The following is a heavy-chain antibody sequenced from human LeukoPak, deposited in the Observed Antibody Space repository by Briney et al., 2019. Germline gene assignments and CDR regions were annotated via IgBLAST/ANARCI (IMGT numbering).Heavy chain of an antibody. J-gene: IGHJ4*02. D-gene: IGHD5-12*01. CDR1: GGSISSSGYF. CDR2: IHYSGST. Sequence: SETLSLTCTVSGGSISSSGYFWGWIRQPPGKGLERIVNIHYSGSTYYNPSLKSRVTISVDTSKNQFSLKLTSVTAADSAVYYCATRYCPYSGCNFFPHYWGQGTLVTVSS. V-gene: IGHV4-39*01. CDR3: ATRYCPYSGCNFFPHY.